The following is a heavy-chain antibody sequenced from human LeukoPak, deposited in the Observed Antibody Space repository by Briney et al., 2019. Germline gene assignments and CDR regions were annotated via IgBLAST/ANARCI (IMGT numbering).Heavy chain of an antibody. V-gene: IGHV1-18*01. CDR2: ISAYNGNT. CDR1: GHTITSYG. CDR3: ARDKRWLQTGPYYYGMDV. Sequence: ASVKVSCKASGHTITSYGISWVRQAPGQGLEWMGWISAYNGNTIYAQKLQGRVTMTTDTSTSTAYMELRSLRSDDTAVYYCARDKRWLQTGPYYYGMDVWGQGTTVTVSS. J-gene: IGHJ6*02. D-gene: IGHD5-24*01.